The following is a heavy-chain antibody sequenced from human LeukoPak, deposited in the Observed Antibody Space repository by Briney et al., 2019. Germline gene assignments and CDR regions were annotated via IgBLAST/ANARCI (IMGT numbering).Heavy chain of an antibody. CDR1: GFTVSSNY. V-gene: IGHV3-66*01. CDR2: IYSGGST. Sequence: GGSLRLSCAASGFTVSSNYMSWVRQAPGKGLEWVSVIYSGGSTYYADSVKGRFTISRDNSKNTLYLQMNSLRAEDTAVYYCWARGVTMVRGAHYYFDYWGQGTLVTVSS. J-gene: IGHJ4*02. CDR3: WARGVTMVRGAHYYFDY. D-gene: IGHD3-10*01.